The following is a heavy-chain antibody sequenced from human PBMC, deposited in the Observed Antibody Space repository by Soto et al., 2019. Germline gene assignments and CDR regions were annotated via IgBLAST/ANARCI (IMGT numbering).Heavy chain of an antibody. Sequence: QVHLVQSGAEVKKPGASVKVSCMASGYNFIAQNIHWVRQAPGLGLEWMGKMNPNSGGSDYAQEFQGRVTVTRDTSISNVYMEVTNLKSDDTAVYYCARERHLNSPSDAFDLWGQGTMVIVSS. D-gene: IGHD1-7*01. CDR1: GYNFIAQN. J-gene: IGHJ3*01. CDR3: ARERHLNSPSDAFDL. CDR2: MNPNSGGS. V-gene: IGHV1-2*02.